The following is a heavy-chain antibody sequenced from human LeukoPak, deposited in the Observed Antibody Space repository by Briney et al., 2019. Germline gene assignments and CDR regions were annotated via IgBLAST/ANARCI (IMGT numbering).Heavy chain of an antibody. J-gene: IGHJ4*02. V-gene: IGHV3-33*01. CDR2: IWYDGSDK. CDR1: GFTFSSYG. Sequence: GRSLRLSCAASGFTFSSYGMHWVRQAPGKGLEWVAVIWYDGSDKYYADSVKGRFTISRDYSKNTLYLQMSSLRVEDTAVYYCARAGASNEFDYWGQGTLVTVSS. D-gene: IGHD2-8*01. CDR3: ARAGASNEFDY.